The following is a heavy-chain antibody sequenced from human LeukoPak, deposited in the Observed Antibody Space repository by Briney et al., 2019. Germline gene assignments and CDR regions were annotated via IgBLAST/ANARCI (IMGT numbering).Heavy chain of an antibody. CDR1: GASFSGYY. Sequence: PSETLSLTCAVYGASFSGYYWSWIRQPPGKGLEWIADINHSGGTNYNPSLKSRVTISVDASKNQFSLKLSSVTAADTAVYYCARSYPMVGDSVMAWGDYWGQGTLVTVSS. J-gene: IGHJ4*02. CDR3: ARSYPMVGDSVMAWGDY. D-gene: IGHD1-26*01. CDR2: INHSGGT. V-gene: IGHV4-34*01.